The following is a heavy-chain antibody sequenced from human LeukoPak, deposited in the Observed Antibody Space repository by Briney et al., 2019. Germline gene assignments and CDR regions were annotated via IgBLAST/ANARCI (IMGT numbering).Heavy chain of an antibody. Sequence: GGSLRLSCAASGFTFSSYAMSWVRQAPGKGLEWVSAISGSGGSTYYADSVKGRFTISRDNSKNTLYLQMNSLRAEDTAVYYCAKLRRGGSRTQSLGYWGQGTLVTVSS. CDR1: GFTFSSYA. J-gene: IGHJ4*02. CDR3: AKLRRGGSRTQSLGY. D-gene: IGHD1-26*01. CDR2: ISGSGGST. V-gene: IGHV3-23*01.